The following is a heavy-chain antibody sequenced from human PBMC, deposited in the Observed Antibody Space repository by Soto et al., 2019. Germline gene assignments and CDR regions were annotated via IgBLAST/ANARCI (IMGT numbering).Heavy chain of an antibody. Sequence: QVQLVQSGAEVKKPGASVTLSCKTSGYIFTDFGIHWVRQAPGQRLEWMGWIHTGNGNTKYSQHFQDRVTFTTDTSASTADMELSSLTSEDTAVYFCARGIAVAGNFWGQGTLVIVSS. CDR3: ARGIAVAGNF. CDR2: IHTGNGNT. V-gene: IGHV1-3*04. J-gene: IGHJ4*02. D-gene: IGHD6-19*01. CDR1: GYIFTDFG.